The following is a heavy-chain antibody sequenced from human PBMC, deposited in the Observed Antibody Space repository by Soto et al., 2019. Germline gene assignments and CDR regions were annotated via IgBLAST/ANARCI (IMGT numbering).Heavy chain of an antibody. J-gene: IGHJ3*02. CDR2: TIPIFGTA. CDR1: GGTFSSYA. V-gene: IGHV1-69*13. Sequence: SVKVSCKASGGTFSSYAISWVRQAPGQGLEWMGGTIPIFGTANYAQKFQGRVTITADESTSTAYMELSSLRSEDTAVYYCARDGPYYYDSSGYRDAFDIWGQGTMVTVSS. D-gene: IGHD3-22*01. CDR3: ARDGPYYYDSSGYRDAFDI.